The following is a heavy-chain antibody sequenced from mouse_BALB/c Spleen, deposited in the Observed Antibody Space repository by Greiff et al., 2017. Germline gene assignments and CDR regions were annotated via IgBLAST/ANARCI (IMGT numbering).Heavy chain of an antibody. J-gene: IGHJ4*01. CDR3: ARHRTTVVDYAMDY. V-gene: IGHV5-12-2*01. CDR1: GFTFSSYT. D-gene: IGHD1-1*01. Sequence: DVMLVESGGGLVQPGGSLKLSCAASGFTFSSYTMSWVRQTPEKRLEWVAYISNGGGSTYYPDTVKGRFTISRDNAKNTLYLQMSSLKSEDTAMYYCARHRTTVVDYAMDYWGQGTSVTVSS. CDR2: ISNGGGST.